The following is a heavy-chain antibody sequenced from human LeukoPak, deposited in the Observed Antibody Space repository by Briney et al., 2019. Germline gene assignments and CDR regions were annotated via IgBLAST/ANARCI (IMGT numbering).Heavy chain of an antibody. CDR2: IIPIFGTA. J-gene: IGHJ4*02. D-gene: IGHD6-13*01. Sequence: SVKVSCKASGGTFSSYAISWVRQASGQGLEWMGRIIPIFGTANYAQKFQGRVTITTDESTSTAYMELSSLRSEDTAVYYCAREVAAAGTSRGSFDYWGQGTLVTVSS. V-gene: IGHV1-69*05. CDR1: GGTFSSYA. CDR3: AREVAAAGTSRGSFDY.